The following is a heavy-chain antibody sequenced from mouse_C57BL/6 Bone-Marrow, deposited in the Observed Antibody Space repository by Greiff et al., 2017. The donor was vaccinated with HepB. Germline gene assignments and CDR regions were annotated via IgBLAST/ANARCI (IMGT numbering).Heavy chain of an antibody. CDR3: ARISYYGSGY. Sequence: EVQLQQSGPELVKPGASVKISCKASGYTFTDYYMNWVKQSHGKSLEWIGDINPNNGGTSYNQKFKGKATLTVDKSSSTAYMELRSLTSEDSAVYYCARISYYGSGYWGQGTTLTVSS. CDR1: GYTFTDYY. CDR2: INPNNGGT. J-gene: IGHJ2*01. D-gene: IGHD1-1*01. V-gene: IGHV1-26*01.